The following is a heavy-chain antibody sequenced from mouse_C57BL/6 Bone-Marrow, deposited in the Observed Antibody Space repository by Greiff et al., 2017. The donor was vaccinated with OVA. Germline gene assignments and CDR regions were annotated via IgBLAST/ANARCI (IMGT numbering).Heavy chain of an antibody. V-gene: IGHV1-36*01. Sequence: VQLQQSGPVLVKPGPSVKISCKASGFTFTDYYMHWVKQSHGKSLEWIGLVYPYNGGPRYNQKFKGKATLTVDPSSSTAYMELNILTSEDSAVYYCAREDYYGRRYFDYWGQGTTLTVSS. D-gene: IGHD1-1*01. CDR1: GFTFTDYY. CDR3: AREDYYGRRYFDY. CDR2: VYPYNGGP. J-gene: IGHJ2*01.